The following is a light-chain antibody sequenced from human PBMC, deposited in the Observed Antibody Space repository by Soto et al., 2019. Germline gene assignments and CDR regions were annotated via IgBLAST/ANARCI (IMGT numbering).Light chain of an antibody. CDR2: DLN. CDR1: SSDVGGYNY. V-gene: IGLV2-14*03. CDR3: SSYTSSGTRV. Sequence: QSALTQPASVSGSPGQSITISCTGTSSDVGGYNYVSWYHQHPGKAPKLMIDDLNSRPSGVSNRFSGSKSGNTASLTISGLQAEDEADYYCSSYTSSGTRVFGAGTKLTVL. J-gene: IGLJ1*01.